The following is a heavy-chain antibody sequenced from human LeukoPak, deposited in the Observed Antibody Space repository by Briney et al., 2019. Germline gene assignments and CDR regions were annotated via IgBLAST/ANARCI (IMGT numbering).Heavy chain of an antibody. CDR3: ARALNPLPGTYFFDY. CDR1: GASINSHY. Sequence: KPSETLSLTCSVSGASINSHYWTWIRQPAGKGLEWIGRIYISGSTNYSPSLKSRVTMSVDTSKNQFSLNLISVTAADTAVYYCARALNPLPGTYFFDYWGQGTLVTASS. D-gene: IGHD2-15*01. CDR2: IYISGST. J-gene: IGHJ4*02. V-gene: IGHV4-4*07.